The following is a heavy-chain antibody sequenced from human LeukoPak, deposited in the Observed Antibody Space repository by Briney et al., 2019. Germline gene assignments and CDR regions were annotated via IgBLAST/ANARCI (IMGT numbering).Heavy chain of an antibody. Sequence: ASVKVSCKASGYTFTGYYMHWVRQAPGQGLEWMGWINPNSGGTNYAQKFQGRVTMTRDTSISTAYMELSRLRSDDTAVYYCARDRTVVTATPFPGDYWGQGTLVTVSS. CDR2: INPNSGGT. D-gene: IGHD2-21*02. CDR3: ARDRTVVTATPFPGDY. J-gene: IGHJ4*02. CDR1: GYTFTGYY. V-gene: IGHV1-2*02.